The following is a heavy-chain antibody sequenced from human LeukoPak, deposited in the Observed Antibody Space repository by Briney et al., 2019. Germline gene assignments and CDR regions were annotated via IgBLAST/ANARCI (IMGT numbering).Heavy chain of an antibody. CDR1: GFTFSSYG. CDR2: ISYDGSNK. Sequence: GGSLRLSCAASGFTFSSYGMHWVRQAPGKGLEWVAVISYDGSNKYYVDSVKGRFTISRDNSENTLYLQMNSLRAEDTAVYHCARDVFTMIVHDAFDIWGQGTMVTVSS. CDR3: ARDVFTMIVHDAFDI. D-gene: IGHD3-22*01. V-gene: IGHV3-30*03. J-gene: IGHJ3*02.